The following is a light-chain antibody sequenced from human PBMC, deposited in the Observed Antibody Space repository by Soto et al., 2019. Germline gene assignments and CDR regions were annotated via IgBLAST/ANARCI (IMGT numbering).Light chain of an antibody. CDR1: TSDVGGYNL. CDR2: EGT. J-gene: IGLJ1*01. V-gene: IGLV2-23*01. CDR3: CSYASSSSNV. Sequence: QSVLTQPASVSGSPGQSITISCSGTTSDVGGYNLVSWYQQHTAKAPKLLIYEGTQRPSGVSSRFSGSKSGNTASLTISGLQAEDEADYYCCSYASSSSNVFGTGTKVTLL.